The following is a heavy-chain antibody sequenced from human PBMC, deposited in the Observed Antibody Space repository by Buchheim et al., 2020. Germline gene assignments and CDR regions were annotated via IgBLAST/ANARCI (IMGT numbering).Heavy chain of an antibody. V-gene: IGHV3-48*03. CDR3: ARYLSQWSFDW. CDR1: RFTLNSFE. J-gene: IGHJ4*02. D-gene: IGHD2-15*01. CDR2: ISSSGTSI. Sequence: EVQLVESGGGLVQPGGSLRLSCAASRFTLNSFEMTWVRQAPGKGLEWVSYISSSGTSIFYADSVKGRFTISRDNATNSVFLQMNSLRAEDTAVYYCARYLSQWSFDWWGQGTL.